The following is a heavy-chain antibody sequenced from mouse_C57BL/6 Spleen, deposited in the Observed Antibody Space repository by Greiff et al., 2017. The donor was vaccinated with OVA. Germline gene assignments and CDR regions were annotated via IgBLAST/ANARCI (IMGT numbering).Heavy chain of an antibody. J-gene: IGHJ3*01. CDR1: GYTFTSYW. CDR3: ARHYGGFAY. Sequence: QVQLQQSGAELVMPGASVKLSCKASGYTFTSYWMHWVKQRPGQGLEWIGEIDPSDSYTNYNQKFKGKSTLTVDKSSSTAYMQLSSLTSEDSAVYYCARHYGGFAYWGQGTLVTVSA. CDR2: IDPSDSYT. D-gene: IGHD1-1*02. V-gene: IGHV1-69*01.